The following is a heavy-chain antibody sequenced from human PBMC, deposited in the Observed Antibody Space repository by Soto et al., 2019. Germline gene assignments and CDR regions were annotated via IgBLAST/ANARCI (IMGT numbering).Heavy chain of an antibody. D-gene: IGHD6-25*01. Sequence: QVQLVESGGGVVQPGRSLRLSCVTSGFTFSSFGFHWVRQAPGGGLEWVALIWYDGSKTYYADFVKGRFTISRDDSKNTLFLEMNSLRAEDTAEYYCARDLGSTNYYFDYWGLETLVIVSS. CDR1: GFTFSSFG. J-gene: IGHJ4*02. CDR3: ARDLGSTNYYFDY. V-gene: IGHV3-33*01. CDR2: IWYDGSKT.